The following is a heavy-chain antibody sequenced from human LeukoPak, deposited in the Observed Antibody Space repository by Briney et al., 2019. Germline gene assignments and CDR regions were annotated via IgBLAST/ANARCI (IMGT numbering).Heavy chain of an antibody. Sequence: GGSLRLSGAASGFTCSSYWMSWVRQAPGKGLEWVANIKQDGSEKYYVDSVKGRFTISRDNAKNSLYLQMNSLRAEDTAVYYCAREGISLDYWGQGTLVTVSS. J-gene: IGHJ4*02. CDR1: GFTCSSYW. CDR3: AREGISLDY. D-gene: IGHD3-10*01. V-gene: IGHV3-7*01. CDR2: IKQDGSEK.